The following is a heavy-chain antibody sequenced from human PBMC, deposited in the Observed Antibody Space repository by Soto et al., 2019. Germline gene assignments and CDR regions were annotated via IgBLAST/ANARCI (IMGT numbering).Heavy chain of an antibody. J-gene: IGHJ4*02. D-gene: IGHD4-17*01. CDR2: ISAYNGNT. Sequence: ASVKVSCKASGYTFTSYGISWVRQAPGQGLEWMGWISAYNGNTNYAQKLQGRVTMTTDTSTSTAYMELRSLRSDDTAVYYCARDLGGDYAGSSNDYWGQGTLVTVSS. CDR3: ARDLGGDYAGSSNDY. V-gene: IGHV1-18*01. CDR1: GYTFTSYG.